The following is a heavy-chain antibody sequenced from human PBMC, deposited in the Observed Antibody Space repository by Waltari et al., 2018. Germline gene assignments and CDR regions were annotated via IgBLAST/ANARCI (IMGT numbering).Heavy chain of an antibody. J-gene: IGHJ4*02. D-gene: IGHD5-12*01. CDR1: GFTFSSYG. Sequence: QVQLVESGGGVVQPGRSLRLSCAASGFTFSSYGMHWVRQAPGKGVEWVAFIGYDGSNKYYADSVKGRFTIARDNSKNTLYLQMNSLRAEDTAVYYCARDYMATSDFDYWGQGTLVTVSS. CDR3: ARDYMATSDFDY. V-gene: IGHV3-33*01. CDR2: IGYDGSNK.